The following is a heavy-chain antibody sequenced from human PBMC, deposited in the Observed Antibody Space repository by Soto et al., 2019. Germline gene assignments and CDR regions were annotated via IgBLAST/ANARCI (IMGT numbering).Heavy chain of an antibody. D-gene: IGHD6-19*01. Sequence: QLQLQESGPGLVKPSETLSLTCTVSGGSITRNNHYWGWIRQSPGKGLEWIGNILHSGNTNYKPSLKSPVIMSVEASNTQFSLKMTSVTATDTAVYYCARLGSSGWYQGSYFDYWGQGTLVTVSS. V-gene: IGHV4-39*01. CDR2: ILHSGNT. CDR1: GGSITRNNHY. J-gene: IGHJ4*02. CDR3: ARLGSSGWYQGSYFDY.